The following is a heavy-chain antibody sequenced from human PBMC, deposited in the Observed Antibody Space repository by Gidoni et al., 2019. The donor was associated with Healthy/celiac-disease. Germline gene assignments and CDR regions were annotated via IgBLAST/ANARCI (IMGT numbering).Heavy chain of an antibody. Sequence: EVQLVQSGVEVKKHGDSLRISCKGAGYSFTSHWISWVRQMPGKGLEWMGRIDPSDSYPNYSPSFEGHVTISADKSINPAYLQWSSLKASDTAMYYCARRYYDSTGSNFDYWGQGTVVTVSS. CDR1: GYSFTSHW. V-gene: IGHV5-10-1*03. CDR2: IDPSDSYP. J-gene: IGHJ4*02. D-gene: IGHD3-22*01. CDR3: ARRYYDSTGSNFDY.